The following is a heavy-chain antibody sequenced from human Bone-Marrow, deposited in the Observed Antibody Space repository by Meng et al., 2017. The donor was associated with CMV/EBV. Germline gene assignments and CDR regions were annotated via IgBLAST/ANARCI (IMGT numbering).Heavy chain of an antibody. Sequence: ASVKVSCKASGYTFTSYDNNWVRQATGQGLEWMGWMNPNSGNTGYAQKFQGRVTMTRNTSISTAYMELSSLRSEDTAVYYCARFGEEVWDFDYWGQGTLVTVSS. J-gene: IGHJ4*02. CDR2: MNPNSGNT. D-gene: IGHD3-16*01. V-gene: IGHV1-8*01. CDR3: ARFGEEVWDFDY. CDR1: GYTFTSYD.